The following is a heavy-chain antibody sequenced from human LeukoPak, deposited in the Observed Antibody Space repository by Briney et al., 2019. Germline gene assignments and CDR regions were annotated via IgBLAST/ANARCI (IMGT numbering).Heavy chain of an antibody. CDR2: ISDRSTTI. CDR3: ARSPPGSTVTPGNY. Sequence: PGGSLRLSCAASGFTFSTHAMTWVRQAPGKGLEWVSYISDRSTTIYYADSVKGRFTISRDNAKNSLYLQMNSLRPEDTAVYYCARSPPGSTVTPGNYRGQGTLVTVSS. D-gene: IGHD5/OR15-5a*01. J-gene: IGHJ4*02. CDR1: GFTFSTHA. V-gene: IGHV3-48*01.